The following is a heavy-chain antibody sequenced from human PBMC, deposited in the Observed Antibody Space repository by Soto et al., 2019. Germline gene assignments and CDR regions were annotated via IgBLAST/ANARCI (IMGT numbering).Heavy chain of an antibody. V-gene: IGHV1-18*01. CDR2: ISAYNGNT. CDR1: GDTFTNFG. CDR3: ARGGTQIDY. D-gene: IGHD3-16*01. Sequence: QVQLVQSGTEVKQPAASVQVSCKASGDTFTNFGIRWVRQAPGQGLEWMGWISAYNGNTNSAQKFQGRVTMTTDTATITAYLERRSLRADDTAVYYCARGGTQIDYLGQGTLLTFSS. J-gene: IGHJ4*02.